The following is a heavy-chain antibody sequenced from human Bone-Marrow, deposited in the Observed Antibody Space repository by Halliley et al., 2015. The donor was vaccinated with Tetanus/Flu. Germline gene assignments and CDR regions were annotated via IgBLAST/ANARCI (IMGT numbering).Heavy chain of an antibody. V-gene: IGHV4-59*01. Sequence: TLSLTCTVSGGSISRYYWSWIRQPPGKGLEWIGYLYNSGNTNYNSSLKSRVTISQDTSENQLSLKLTSVTAADTAIYYCATVKRDHLRLGELSFGAWGQGPLVTVSS. CDR3: ATVKRDHLRLGELSFGA. J-gene: IGHJ5*02. CDR2: LYNSGNT. CDR1: GGSISRYY. D-gene: IGHD3-16*02.